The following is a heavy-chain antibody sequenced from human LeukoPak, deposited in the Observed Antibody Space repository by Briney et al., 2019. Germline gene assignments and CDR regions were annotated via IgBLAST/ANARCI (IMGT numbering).Heavy chain of an antibody. CDR1: GFTFSSYG. CDR2: IWYDGSNK. CDR3: ARDWRYCSGGSCYRGGYYFDY. Sequence: GGSLRLSCAASGFTFSSYGMHWVRQAPGKGLEWVAVIWYDGSNKYYADSVKGRFTISRDNSKNTLYLQMNSLRVEDTAVYYCARDWRYCSGGSCYRGGYYFDYWGQGTLVTVSS. D-gene: IGHD2-15*01. V-gene: IGHV3-33*01. J-gene: IGHJ4*02.